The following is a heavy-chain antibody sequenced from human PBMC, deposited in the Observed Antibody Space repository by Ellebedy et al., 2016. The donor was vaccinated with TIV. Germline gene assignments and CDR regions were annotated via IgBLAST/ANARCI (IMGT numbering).Heavy chain of an antibody. CDR1: RCTFTTYG. D-gene: IGHD1-26*01. Sequence: AASVQVSCKASRCTFTTYGISWVRQAPGQGLEWMGWVSAYNGNTKYAQKYQGRVTMTTDTSTTTAYMELRSLRSDDTAVYNCARDEPIVGPLFINYWGQGTVVTVSS. CDR2: VSAYNGNT. V-gene: IGHV1-18*01. J-gene: IGHJ4*02. CDR3: ARDEPIVGPLFINY.